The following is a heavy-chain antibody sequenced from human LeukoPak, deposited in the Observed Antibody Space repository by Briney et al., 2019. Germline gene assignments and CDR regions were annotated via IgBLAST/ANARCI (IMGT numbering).Heavy chain of an antibody. V-gene: IGHV4-30-2*01. J-gene: IGHJ4*02. CDR1: GGSISSGGYY. CDR3: AAQVRVAAAPFGFDY. CDR2: IYHSGST. Sequence: PSQTLSLTCTVSGGSISSGGYYWSWIRQPPGKGLEWIGYIYHSGSTYYNPSLKSRVTISVDRSKNQFSLKLSSVTAADTAVYYCAAQVRVAAAPFGFDYWGQGTLVTVSS. D-gene: IGHD2-15*01.